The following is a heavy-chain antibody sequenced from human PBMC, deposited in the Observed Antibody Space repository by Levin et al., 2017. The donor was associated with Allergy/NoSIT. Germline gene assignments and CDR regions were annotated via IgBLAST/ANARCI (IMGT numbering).Heavy chain of an antibody. CDR2: IYYSGST. Sequence: SETLSLTCTVSGGSISSGGYYWSWIRQHPGKGLEWIGYIYYSGSTYYNPSLKSRVTISVDTSKNQFSLKLSSVTAADTAVYYCAGARSGWYAYWGQGTLVTVSS. V-gene: IGHV4-31*03. CDR3: AGARSGWYAY. J-gene: IGHJ4*02. D-gene: IGHD6-19*01. CDR1: GGSISSGGYY.